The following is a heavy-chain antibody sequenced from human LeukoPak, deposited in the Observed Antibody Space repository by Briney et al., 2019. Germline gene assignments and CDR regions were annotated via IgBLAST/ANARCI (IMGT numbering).Heavy chain of an antibody. CDR1: GFTFSSYA. CDR3: ARVYYDYVWGSYRYSYFDY. J-gene: IGHJ4*02. D-gene: IGHD3-16*02. CDR2: IRCDGSNK. V-gene: IGHV3-30*02. Sequence: PGGSLRLSCAASGFTFSSYALHWVRQAPGKGLEWVAFIRCDGSNKYYADSVKGRFTISRDNSKNTLYLQMNSLRAEDTAVYYCARVYYDYVWGSYRYSYFDYWGQGTLVTVSS.